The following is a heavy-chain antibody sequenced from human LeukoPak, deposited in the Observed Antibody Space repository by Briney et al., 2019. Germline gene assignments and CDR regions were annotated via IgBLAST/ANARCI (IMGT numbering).Heavy chain of an antibody. V-gene: IGHV3-21*01. CDR2: ISSSSSYI. CDR3: ARGAAFDYYMDV. D-gene: IGHD6-13*01. J-gene: IGHJ6*03. Sequence: GGSLRLSCAASGFTFSSYSMNWVRQAPGKGLEWVSSISSSSSYIYYADSVKGRFTISRDNAKNSLYLQMNSLRDEDTAVYYCARGAAFDYYMDVWGKGTTVTVPS. CDR1: GFTFSSYS.